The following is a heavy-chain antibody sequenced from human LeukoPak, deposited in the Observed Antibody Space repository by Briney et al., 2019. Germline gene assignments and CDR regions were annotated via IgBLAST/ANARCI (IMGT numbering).Heavy chain of an antibody. D-gene: IGHD3-22*01. V-gene: IGHV4-61*08. J-gene: IGHJ4*02. CDR1: GGSISSGGYY. CDR3: ARSPSGYRFDY. CDR2: IYYSGST. Sequence: SETLPLTCTVSGGSISSGGYYWSWIRQHPGKGLEWIGYIYYSGSTYYNPSLKSRVTISLDTSKNQFSLKLSSVTAADTAVYFCARSPSGYRFDYWGQGTLVTVSS.